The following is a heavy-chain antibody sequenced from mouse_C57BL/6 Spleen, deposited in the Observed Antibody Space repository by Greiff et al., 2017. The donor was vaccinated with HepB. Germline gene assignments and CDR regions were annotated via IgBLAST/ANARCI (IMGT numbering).Heavy chain of an antibody. CDR1: GFTFSDYY. V-gene: IGHV5-16*01. J-gene: IGHJ4*01. D-gene: IGHD2-2*01. CDR2: INYDGSST. Sequence: EVQLVESEGGLVQPGSSMKLSCTASGFTFSDYYMAWVRQVPEKGLEWVANINYDGSSTYYLDSLKSRFIISRDNAKNILYLQMSSLKSEDTATYYCARDRGYDGMGYAMDYWGQGTSVTVSS. CDR3: ARDRGYDGMGYAMDY.